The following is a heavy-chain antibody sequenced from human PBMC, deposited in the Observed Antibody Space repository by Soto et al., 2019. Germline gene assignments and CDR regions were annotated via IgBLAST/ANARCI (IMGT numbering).Heavy chain of an antibody. Sequence: QVQLQESGPGLVKPSQTLSLTCTVSGGSISSGDYYWSWIRQPPGKGLEWIGYIYYSGSTYYNPSLKSRVTISVDTSTNQFSLKLSSVTAADTAVYYCARGELVVTAIPNWFDPWGQGTLVTVSS. CDR2: IYYSGST. CDR1: GGSISSGDYY. J-gene: IGHJ5*02. D-gene: IGHD2-21*02. CDR3: ARGELVVTAIPNWFDP. V-gene: IGHV4-30-4*01.